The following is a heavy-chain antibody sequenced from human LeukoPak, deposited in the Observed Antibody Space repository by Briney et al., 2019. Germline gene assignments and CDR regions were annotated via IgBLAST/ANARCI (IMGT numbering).Heavy chain of an antibody. V-gene: IGHV3-33*06. J-gene: IGHJ4*02. CDR2: ILFDGSNK. D-gene: IGHD1-1*01. CDR3: AKDKGGITYVFDY. Sequence: GMSLRLSRAASGVTFSTFGMHWVRQAPGKGLEWVAVILFDGSNKYYGDSVKGRFTISRDNSKNTLYLQMTSLRAEDTAVYYCAKDKGGITYVFDYWGQGTLVTVSS. CDR1: GVTFSTFG.